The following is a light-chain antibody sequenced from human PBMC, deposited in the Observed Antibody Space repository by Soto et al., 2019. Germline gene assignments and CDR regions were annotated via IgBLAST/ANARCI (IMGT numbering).Light chain of an antibody. J-gene: IGKJ1*01. CDR3: QQYNNWPRT. CDR2: GAS. V-gene: IGKV3-15*01. CDR1: QSVSSD. Sequence: EILMTQYPATLSVSPGERATLSCRASQSVSSDLAWYHQKPGRAPRLLIYGASTRATGIPARFSGSGYRTELTITINSLQSEDFEVYYCQQYNNWPRTFGHGTKVDIK.